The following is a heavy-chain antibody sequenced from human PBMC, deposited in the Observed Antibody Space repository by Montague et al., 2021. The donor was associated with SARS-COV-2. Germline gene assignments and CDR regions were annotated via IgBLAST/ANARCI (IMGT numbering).Heavy chain of an antibody. D-gene: IGHD1-26*01. V-gene: IGHV2-5*02. J-gene: IGHJ4*02. CDR1: GFSLSTSGVG. CDR2: IYWDDDK. CDR3: AHRRLHTGIFDY. Sequence: PALVKPTQTLTLTCTFSGFSLSTSGVGVGWIRQPPGKALEWLALIYWDDDKRYSPSLRSRLTITKDTSKNQVVLTVTNMDPVDTATYYCAHRRLHTGIFDYWGQGALVTVSS.